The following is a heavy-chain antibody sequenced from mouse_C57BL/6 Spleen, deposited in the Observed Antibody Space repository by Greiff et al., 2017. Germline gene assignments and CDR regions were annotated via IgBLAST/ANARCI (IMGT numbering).Heavy chain of an antibody. J-gene: IGHJ4*01. CDR3: ARSGWLPYAMDY. D-gene: IGHD2-3*01. CDR1: GYTFTSYW. CDR2: IHPNSGST. V-gene: IGHV1-64*01. Sequence: QVQLQQPGAELVKPGASVKLSCKASGYTFTSYWMHWVKQRPGQGLEWIGMIHPNSGSTNYNEKFKSKATLTVDKSSSTAYMQLSSLTSEDSAVYYCARSGWLPYAMDYWGQGTSVTVSS.